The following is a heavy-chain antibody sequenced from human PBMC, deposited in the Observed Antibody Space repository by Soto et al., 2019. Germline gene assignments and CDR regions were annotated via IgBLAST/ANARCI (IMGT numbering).Heavy chain of an antibody. V-gene: IGHV1-2*04. J-gene: IGHJ4*02. CDR1: GYTFTGYS. D-gene: IGHD1-26*01. CDR2: INPNSGGT. CDR3: AREAILVGATTYFDY. Sequence: QVQLVQSGAEVKKPGASVKVSCKASGYTFTGYSMHWVRQAPGQGLEWMGWINPNSGGTNYAQKFQGWVTMTRDTSISTAYMELCRLRSDDTAVYYCAREAILVGATTYFDYWGQGTLVTVSS.